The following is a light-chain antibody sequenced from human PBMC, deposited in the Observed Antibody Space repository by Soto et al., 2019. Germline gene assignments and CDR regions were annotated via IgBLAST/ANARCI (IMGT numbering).Light chain of an antibody. CDR3: QQYNIHST. V-gene: IGKV1-5*01. Sequence: DIQMTQSPSTLSASVGDRVTITCRASQRISTWLAWYQQKPGKAPNLLIYAASSLHSGVPPRFSGSGSGTEFTLTIASLQPDDFATYYCQQYNIHSTFGQGTKL. J-gene: IGKJ2*01. CDR2: AAS. CDR1: QRISTW.